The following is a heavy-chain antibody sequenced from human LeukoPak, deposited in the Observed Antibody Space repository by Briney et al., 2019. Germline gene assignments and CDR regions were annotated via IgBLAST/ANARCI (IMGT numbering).Heavy chain of an antibody. V-gene: IGHV3-74*01. CDR1: GFTFSSYW. Sequence: GGSLRLSCAASGFTFSSYWMHWVRQAPGKGLVWVSRINSDGSSTSYADSVKGRFTISRDNAKNTLYLQMNSLRAEDTAVYYCTRANPFSGYDYPLVYYFDYWGQGTLVTVSS. CDR2: INSDGSST. J-gene: IGHJ4*02. D-gene: IGHD5-12*01. CDR3: TRANPFSGYDYPLVYYFDY.